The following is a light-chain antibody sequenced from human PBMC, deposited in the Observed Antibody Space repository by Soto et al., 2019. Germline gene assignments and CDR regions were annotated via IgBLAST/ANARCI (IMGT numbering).Light chain of an antibody. CDR2: EVT. J-gene: IGLJ3*02. CDR1: SSDVGAYNY. Sequence: QSALTQPPSASGSPGQSVTISYTGSSSDVGAYNYVSWYQQHPGKAPKLMIYEVTKRPSGVPDRFSGSKSGNTASLTVSGLQAEDEADYYCSSYAGSNNLPFGGGTKLTVL. CDR3: SSYAGSNNLP. V-gene: IGLV2-8*01.